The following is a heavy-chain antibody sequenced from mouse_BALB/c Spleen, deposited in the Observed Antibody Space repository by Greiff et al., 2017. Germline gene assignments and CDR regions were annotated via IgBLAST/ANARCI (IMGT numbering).Heavy chain of an antibody. CDR1: GFTFSSYA. J-gene: IGHJ3*01. V-gene: IGHV5-9-4*01. Sequence: EVQLVESGGGLVKPGGSLKLSCAASGFTFSSYAMSWVRQSPEKRLEWVAEISSGGSYTYYPDTVTGRFTISRDNAKNTLYLEMSSLRSEDTAMYYCARDGTGTVAYWGQGTLVTVSA. D-gene: IGHD4-1*01. CDR3: ARDGTGTVAY. CDR2: ISSGGSYT.